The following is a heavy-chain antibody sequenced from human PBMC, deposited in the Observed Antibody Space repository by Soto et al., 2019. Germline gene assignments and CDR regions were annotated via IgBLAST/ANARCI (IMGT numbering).Heavy chain of an antibody. Sequence: QVQLQQWGAGLLRPSETLSLTCAVPGGSFNDYYWIWIRQPPGKGLEWLGDIRDSGSTNYNPSLKKRVTVSVGSARKQFTLKLPSVTAADTAGYYCARREAYNSYPARWGQGTLVTVSS. CDR1: GGSFNDYY. CDR2: IRDSGST. D-gene: IGHD1-1*01. J-gene: IGHJ4*02. CDR3: ARREAYNSYPAR. V-gene: IGHV4-34*01.